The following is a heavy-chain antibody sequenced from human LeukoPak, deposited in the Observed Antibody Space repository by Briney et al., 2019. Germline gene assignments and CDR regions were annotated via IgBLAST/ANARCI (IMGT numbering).Heavy chain of an antibody. CDR1: GFTFSSYV. J-gene: IGHJ4*02. Sequence: GGSLRLSCAASGFTFSSYVMHWVRQAPGKGLEWVAVIWYDGSNKYYADSVKGRFTISRDNSKNTLYLQMNSLRAEDTAVYYCAREGGGRWLQIDYWGQGTLVTVSS. CDR2: IWYDGSNK. V-gene: IGHV3-33*01. CDR3: AREGGGRWLQIDY. D-gene: IGHD5-24*01.